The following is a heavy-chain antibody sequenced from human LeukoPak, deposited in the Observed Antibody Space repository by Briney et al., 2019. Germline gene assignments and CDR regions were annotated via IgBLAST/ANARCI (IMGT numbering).Heavy chain of an antibody. CDR2: IFWDEVK. J-gene: IGHJ4*02. Sequence: ESASTPVKPTQTLTLTFIFSGLSLRTSGVGVGWIRQPPGKALEWLALIFWDEVKRYSPSLKSRLTITKDTSKNHGVLTSTNMDPMDTATYHGAATVVAQLDYWGQGTLVTVSS. V-gene: IGHV2-5*02. D-gene: IGHD4-23*01. CDR1: GLSLRTSGVG. CDR3: AATVVAQLDY.